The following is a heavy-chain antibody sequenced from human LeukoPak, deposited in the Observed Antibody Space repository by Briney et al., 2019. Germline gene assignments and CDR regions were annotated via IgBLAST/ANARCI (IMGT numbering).Heavy chain of an antibody. D-gene: IGHD4-23*01. Sequence: SETLSLTCAVYGGSFSGYYWSWIRQPPGKGLEWIGEINHSGSTNYNPSLKSRVTISVDTSKNQFSLKLSSVTAADTAVYYCARGNGGDGGDWYFDLWGRGTLVTVSS. V-gene: IGHV4-34*01. CDR2: INHSGST. J-gene: IGHJ2*01. CDR1: GGSFSGYY. CDR3: ARGNGGDGGDWYFDL.